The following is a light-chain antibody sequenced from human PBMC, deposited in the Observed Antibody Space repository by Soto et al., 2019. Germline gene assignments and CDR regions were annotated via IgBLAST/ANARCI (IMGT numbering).Light chain of an antibody. J-gene: IGKJ3*01. CDR1: QSISSY. V-gene: IGKV1-39*01. CDR3: QQSYSTLMVT. Sequence: DIQMTQSPSSLFASVGDRVTITCRASQSISSYLNWYQQKPGKAPKLLIYAASSLQSGVPSRFSGSGSGTDFTLTISSLQPEDFATYYCQQSYSTLMVTFGPGTKVDIK. CDR2: AAS.